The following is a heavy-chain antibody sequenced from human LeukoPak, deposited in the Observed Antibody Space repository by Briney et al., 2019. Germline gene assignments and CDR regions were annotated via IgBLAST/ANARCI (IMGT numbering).Heavy chain of an antibody. CDR3: ARQIAAAGTEGNFDY. CDR1: GFTFSSYS. D-gene: IGHD6-13*01. J-gene: IGHJ4*02. Sequence: GGSLRRSCAASGFTFSSYSMNWVRQAPGKWLETGSSISSSSSYIYYADSVKGRFTISRDNAKNSLYLQMNSLRAEDTAVYYCARQIAAAGTEGNFDYWSQGTLVTVSS. V-gene: IGHV3-21*01. CDR2: ISSSSSYI.